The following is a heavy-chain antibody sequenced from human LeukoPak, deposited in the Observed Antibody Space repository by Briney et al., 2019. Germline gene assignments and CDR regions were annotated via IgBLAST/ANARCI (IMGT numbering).Heavy chain of an antibody. J-gene: IGHJ3*02. Sequence: GGSLRLSCAASGFTFSSYEMNWVRQAPGKGLEWVSYISSSGSTIYYADSVEGRFTISRDNAKNSLYLQMNSLRAEDTAVYYCARVENKMATIGFDAFDIWGQGTMVTVSS. V-gene: IGHV3-48*03. CDR2: ISSSGSTI. CDR1: GFTFSSYE. D-gene: IGHD5-24*01. CDR3: ARVENKMATIGFDAFDI.